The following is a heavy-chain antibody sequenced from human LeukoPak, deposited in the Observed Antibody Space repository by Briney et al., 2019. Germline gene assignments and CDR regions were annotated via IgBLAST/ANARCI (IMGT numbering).Heavy chain of an antibody. CDR3: ARHLGNTLYFLDY. D-gene: IGHD1/OR15-1a*01. CDR2: SSYSGST. J-gene: IGHJ4*02. Sequence: PSETLSLTCTVSGDSVSNYYWSWLRQPPGKRLEWIGHSSYSGSTKYNPSLNSRVTLSVDTSKNQLSLKLSSVTAADTAVYYCARHLGNTLYFLDYWGQGILVTVSS. CDR1: GDSVSNYY. V-gene: IGHV4-59*08.